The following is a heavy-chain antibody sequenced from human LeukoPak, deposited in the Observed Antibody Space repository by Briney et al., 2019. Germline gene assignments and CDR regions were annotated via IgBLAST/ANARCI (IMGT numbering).Heavy chain of an antibody. J-gene: IGHJ5*02. V-gene: IGHV1-2*02. Sequence: ASVKVSCKASGYTFTGYYMHWLRQAPGQGLEWMGWINPNTGRPNYAQKFQGRFTMTRDTSISTAYMELSSLRSDDTAVYYCARGDRGALLDPWGQGTLVTVSS. CDR1: GYTFTGYY. CDR2: INPNTGRP. CDR3: ARGDRGALLDP. D-gene: IGHD2-21*02.